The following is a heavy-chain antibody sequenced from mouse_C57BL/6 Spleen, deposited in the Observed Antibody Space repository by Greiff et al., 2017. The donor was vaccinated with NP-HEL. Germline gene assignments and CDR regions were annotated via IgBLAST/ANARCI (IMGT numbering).Heavy chain of an antibody. Sequence: EESGPGLVKPSQSLSLTCSVTGYSITSGYYWNWIRQFPGNKLEWMGYISYDGSNNYNPSLKNRISITRDTSKNQFFLKLNSVTTEDTATYYCARDHYGSKGFDYWGQGTTLTVSS. J-gene: IGHJ2*01. CDR1: GYSITSGYY. D-gene: IGHD1-1*01. CDR2: ISYDGSN. CDR3: ARDHYGSKGFDY. V-gene: IGHV3-6*01.